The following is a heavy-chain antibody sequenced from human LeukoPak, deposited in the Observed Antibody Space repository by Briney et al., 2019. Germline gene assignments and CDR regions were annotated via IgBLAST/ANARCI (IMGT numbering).Heavy chain of an antibody. D-gene: IGHD2-2*01. CDR3: AREGEGCSTTSCYYFDY. J-gene: IGHJ4*02. V-gene: IGHV4-34*01. Sequence: ASETLSLTCAVYGGSFSGYYWSWIRQPPGKGLEWIGEINHSGSTNYNPSLKSRVTISVDTSKNQFSLKLSSVTAADTAVYYCAREGEGCSTTSCYYFDYWGQGTLVTVSS. CDR2: INHSGST. CDR1: GGSFSGYY.